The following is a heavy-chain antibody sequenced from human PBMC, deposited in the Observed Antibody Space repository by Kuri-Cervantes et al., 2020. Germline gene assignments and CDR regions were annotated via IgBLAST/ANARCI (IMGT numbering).Heavy chain of an antibody. D-gene: IGHD3-3*01. CDR1: GGSFSGYY. J-gene: IGHJ4*02. V-gene: IGHV4-34*01. CDR2: INHSGST. Sequence: SETLSLTCAVYGGSFSGYYWSWIRQPPGKGLEWIGEINHSGSTNYNPSLKSRVTISVDTSKNRFSLKLSSVTAADTAVYYCARDGYDFWSGYTYYFDYWGQGTLVTVSS. CDR3: ARDGYDFWSGYTYYFDY.